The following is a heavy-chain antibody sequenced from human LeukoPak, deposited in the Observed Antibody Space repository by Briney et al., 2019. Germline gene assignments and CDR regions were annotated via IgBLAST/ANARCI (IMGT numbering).Heavy chain of an antibody. V-gene: IGHV1-18*04. CDR3: ARSYYYDSSGSVDY. CDR1: GYTFTGYY. J-gene: IGHJ4*02. CDR2: ISAYNGNT. Sequence: ASVKVSCKASGYTFTGYYMHWVRQAPGQGLEWMGWISAYNGNTNYAQKLQGRVTMTTDTSTSTAYMELRSLRSDNTAVYYCARSYYYDSSGSVDYWGQGTLVTVSS. D-gene: IGHD3-22*01.